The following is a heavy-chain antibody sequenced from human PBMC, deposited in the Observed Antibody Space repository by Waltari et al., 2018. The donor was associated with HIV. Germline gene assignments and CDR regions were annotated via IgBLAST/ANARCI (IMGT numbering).Heavy chain of an antibody. CDR3: ARDLKDYDFWSPVDV. J-gene: IGHJ6*02. Sequence: EVQLVESGGGLVQPGGYLRLSCAASGFTFSTYWMTWVRQAPGKGLEWLANIKQNGSGKYNAESGKGRVTVSRDNNKKSLYVKMSSLRAEDTDVYYCARDLKDYDFWSPVDVWGQGTTVTVSS. D-gene: IGHD3-3*01. V-gene: IGHV3-7*01. CDR2: IKQNGSGK. CDR1: GFTFSTYW.